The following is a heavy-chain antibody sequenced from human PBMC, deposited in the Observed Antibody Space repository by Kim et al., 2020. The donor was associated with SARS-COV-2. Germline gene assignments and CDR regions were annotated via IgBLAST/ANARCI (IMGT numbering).Heavy chain of an antibody. J-gene: IGHJ4*02. D-gene: IGHD5-12*01. CDR3: AKDSSGGYDENTFDY. V-gene: IGHV3-30*18. CDR1: GFTFSSYG. Sequence: GGSLRLSCAASGFTFSSYGMHWVRQAPGKGLEWVAVISYDGSNKYYADSVKGRFTISRDNSKNTLYLQMNSLRAEDTAVYYCAKDSSGGYDENTFDYWGQGTLVTVSS. CDR2: ISYDGSNK.